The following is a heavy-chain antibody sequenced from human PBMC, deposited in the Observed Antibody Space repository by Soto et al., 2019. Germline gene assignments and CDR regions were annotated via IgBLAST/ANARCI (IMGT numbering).Heavy chain of an antibody. V-gene: IGHV4-59*08. CDR3: ARQGPYGMDV. J-gene: IGHJ6*02. Sequence: QVQLQESGPGLVKPSETLSLTCTVSGGSISSYYWSWIRQPPGKGLEWIGYIYYSGRTNYNPSLKSQVNISVAPSKNKFSLKLSSVTAADTAVHYYARQGPYGMDVWGQGTTVTVSS. CDR2: IYYSGRT. CDR1: GGSISSYY.